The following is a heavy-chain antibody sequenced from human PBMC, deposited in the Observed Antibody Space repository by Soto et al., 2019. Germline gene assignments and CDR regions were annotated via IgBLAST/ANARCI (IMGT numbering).Heavy chain of an antibody. V-gene: IGHV4-4*07. D-gene: IGHD1-7*01. CDR3: ARESGENWTYAAH. CDR2: ITVNGIT. CDR1: GAYVSDFS. Sequence: VQQLQSGPGLGKPWDTLSLTCTVSGAYVSDFSWSWIRQPAWKGLEWIGSITVNGITQYTPSFRSRVTMSMDTSRNQFSLNLQSATAADTALYSCARESGENWTYAAHWGQGTLVTVSS. J-gene: IGHJ1*01.